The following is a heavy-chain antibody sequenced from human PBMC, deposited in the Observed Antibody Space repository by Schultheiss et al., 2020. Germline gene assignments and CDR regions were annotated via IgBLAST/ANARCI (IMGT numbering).Heavy chain of an antibody. D-gene: IGHD2-2*01. Sequence: GGSLRLSCAASGFTFRSYAMSWVRQAPGKGLEWVSAISGSGGSTFYADSVKGRFTISRDNSKNTLYLQMNSLRAEDTAVYYCARGLIPATMGLYHYHGLDVWGQGTTVTVSS. V-gene: IGHV3-23*01. CDR1: GFTFRSYA. CDR3: ARGLIPATMGLYHYHGLDV. CDR2: ISGSGGST. J-gene: IGHJ6*02.